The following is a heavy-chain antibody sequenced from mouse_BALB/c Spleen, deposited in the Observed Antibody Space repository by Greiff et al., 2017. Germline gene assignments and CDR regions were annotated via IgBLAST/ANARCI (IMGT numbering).Heavy chain of an antibody. J-gene: IGHJ4*01. CDR1: GYSITSDYA. CDR3: ARCGGTDYAMDY. V-gene: IGHV3-2*02. D-gene: IGHD1-1*02. CDR2: ISYSGST. Sequence: ESGPGLVKPSQSLSLTCTVTGYSITSDYAWNWIRQFPGNKLEWMGYISYSGSTSYNPSLKSRISITRDTSKNQFFLQLNSVTTEDTATYYCARCGGTDYAMDYWGQGTSVTVSS.